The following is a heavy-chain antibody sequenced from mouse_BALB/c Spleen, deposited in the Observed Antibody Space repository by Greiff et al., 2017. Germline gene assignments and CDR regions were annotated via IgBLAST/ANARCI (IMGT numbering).Heavy chain of an antibody. CDR3: ARRRYGNYVTMDY. Sequence: EVQLQESGPELVKPGASVKISCKASGYTFTDYNMHWVKQSHGKSLEWIGYIYPYNGGTGYNQKFKSKATLTVDNSSSTAYMELRSLTSEDSAVYYCARRRYGNYVTMDYWGQGTSVTVSS. CDR2: IYPYNGGT. D-gene: IGHD2-10*02. J-gene: IGHJ4*01. V-gene: IGHV1S29*02. CDR1: GYTFTDYN.